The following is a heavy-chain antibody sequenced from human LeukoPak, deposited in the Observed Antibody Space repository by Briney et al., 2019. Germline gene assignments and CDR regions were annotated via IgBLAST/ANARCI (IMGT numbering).Heavy chain of an antibody. Sequence: GASVKVSCKASGYTFTSYGISWVRQAPGQGFQWMGWISAYNGNTNYAQKFQGRVTMTTDTSTSTAYMELRSLRSDDTAVYYCARVVITFGGDLFDYWGQGTLVTVSS. D-gene: IGHD3-16*01. J-gene: IGHJ4*02. CDR3: ARVVITFGGDLFDY. V-gene: IGHV1-18*01. CDR1: GYTFTSYG. CDR2: ISAYNGNT.